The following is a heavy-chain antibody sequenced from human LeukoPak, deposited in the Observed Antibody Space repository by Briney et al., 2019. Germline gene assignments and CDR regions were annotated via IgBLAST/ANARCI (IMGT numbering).Heavy chain of an antibody. Sequence: GGSLRLSCAASGFTFDDYAMHWVRQAPGKGLEWVSGISWNSGSIGYADSVKGRLTISRDNAKNSLYLQMNSLRAEDTALYYCAKDQAVVPAANIDYWGQGTLVTVSS. D-gene: IGHD2-2*01. J-gene: IGHJ4*02. CDR3: AKDQAVVPAANIDY. CDR1: GFTFDDYA. CDR2: ISWNSGSI. V-gene: IGHV3-9*01.